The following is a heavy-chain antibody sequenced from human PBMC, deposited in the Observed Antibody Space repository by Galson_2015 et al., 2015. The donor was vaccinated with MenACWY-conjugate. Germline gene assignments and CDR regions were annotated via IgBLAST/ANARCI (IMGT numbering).Heavy chain of an antibody. V-gene: IGHV4-61*08. J-gene: IGHJ4*02. CDR1: GGSASSSGYY. CDR2: IYDSGTT. CDR3: AREFSY. Sequence: SETLSLTCPVSGGSASSSGYYWTWIRQPPGEGLEWIGLIYDSGTTKYNPSLKGRVTISLDTSKNQVYLKLSSVTAADTAVYYCAREFSYWGQGTLVTVSS. D-gene: IGHD2/OR15-2a*01.